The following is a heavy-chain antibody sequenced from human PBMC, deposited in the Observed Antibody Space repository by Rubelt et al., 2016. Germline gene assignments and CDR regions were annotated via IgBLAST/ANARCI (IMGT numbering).Heavy chain of an antibody. CDR3: ARDWYSGSYGPFDI. Sequence: GLEWIGSIYHSGSTYYNPSLKSRVTISVDTSKNQFSLKLSSVTAADTAVYYCARDWYSGSYGPFDIWGQGTMVTVSS. J-gene: IGHJ3*02. D-gene: IGHD1-26*01. V-gene: IGHV4-38-2*02. CDR2: IYHSGST.